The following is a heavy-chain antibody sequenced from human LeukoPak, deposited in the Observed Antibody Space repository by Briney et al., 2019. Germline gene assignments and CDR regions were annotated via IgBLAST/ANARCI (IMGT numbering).Heavy chain of an antibody. CDR2: INPDGDGM. CDR1: GFTFSRSW. J-gene: IGHJ4*02. V-gene: IGHV3-7*01. Sequence: GGSLRLSCTASGFTFSRSWKNWTRQAPGKGREWVANINPDGDGMRFVDSVEGRFTMSRDNAQSSLHLQMNSLRVEDTAFYYCAAWTDRGYSYWGQGVLVTVSS. CDR3: AAWTDRGYSY. D-gene: IGHD5-12*01.